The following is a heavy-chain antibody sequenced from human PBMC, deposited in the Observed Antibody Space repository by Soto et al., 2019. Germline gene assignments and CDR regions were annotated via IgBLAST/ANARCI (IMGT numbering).Heavy chain of an antibody. J-gene: IGHJ4*02. CDR2: ISYDGSNK. Sequence: GGSLRLSCAASGFTFSSYGMHWVRQAPGKGLERVAVISYDGSNKYYADTVKGRFTISRDNSKNTLYLQMNSLRAEDTAVYYCAKDREHYFDSSGYHTLVDYWGQGTLGTVFS. V-gene: IGHV3-30*18. CDR1: GFTFSSYG. D-gene: IGHD3-22*01. CDR3: AKDREHYFDSSGYHTLVDY.